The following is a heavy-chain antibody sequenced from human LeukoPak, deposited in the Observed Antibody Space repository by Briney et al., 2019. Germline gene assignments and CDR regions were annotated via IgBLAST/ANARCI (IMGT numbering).Heavy chain of an antibody. Sequence: GGSLRLSCAASGFTFNTYGMHWVRQAPGKGLEWVALIWYDGSNEYYADSVKGRFTISRDNSRNTLYLQMNSLRAEDTAVDYCARDPNKWELPIWYFDLWGRGTLVTVSS. CDR1: GFTFNTYG. D-gene: IGHD1-26*01. CDR3: ARDPNKWELPIWYFDL. CDR2: IWYDGSNE. J-gene: IGHJ2*01. V-gene: IGHV3-33*01.